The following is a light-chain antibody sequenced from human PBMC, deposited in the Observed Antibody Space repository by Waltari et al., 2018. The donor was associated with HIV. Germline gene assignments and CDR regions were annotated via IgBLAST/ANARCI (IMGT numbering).Light chain of an antibody. CDR3: SSYTTNRTRI. J-gene: IGLJ1*01. V-gene: IGLV2-14*01. CDR1: SRDLVAYNF. Sequence: QSALTQPSSVSGSPGHSITISSTGCSRDLVAYNFVTWYRHHPGNAHNLMIFEVTHRPSGVSDRFSGSKSGNTASLTVSGLQAEDEADYYCSSYTTNRTRIVGTGTKVTVL. CDR2: EVT.